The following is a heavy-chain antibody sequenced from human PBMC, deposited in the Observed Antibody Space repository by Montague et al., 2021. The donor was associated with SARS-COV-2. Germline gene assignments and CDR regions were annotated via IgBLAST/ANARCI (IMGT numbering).Heavy chain of an antibody. J-gene: IGHJ3*02. Sequence: SETLSLTCTVSGGSISSYYWNWIRETPGKGLEWIGYIYYSGTTNYNLSLKSRVTISLDTPKNQFSLNLNSVTAADTAIYYCARDQAAKISFKGAFDIWGQGRMVTVSS. CDR2: IYYSGTT. V-gene: IGHV4-59*01. CDR1: GGSISSYY. CDR3: ARDQAAKISFKGAFDI. D-gene: IGHD3-3*01.